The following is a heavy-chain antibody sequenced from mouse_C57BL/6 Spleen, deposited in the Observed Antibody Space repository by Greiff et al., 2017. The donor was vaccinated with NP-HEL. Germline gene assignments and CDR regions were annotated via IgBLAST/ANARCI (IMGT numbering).Heavy chain of an antibody. V-gene: IGHV1-76*01. J-gene: IGHJ2*01. D-gene: IGHD2-1*01. CDR3: ARRVYYGNYFDY. CDR1: GYTFTDYY. CDR2: IYPGSGNT. Sequence: VQLVESGAELVRPGASVKLSCKASGYTFTDYYINWVKQRPGQGLEWIARIYPGSGNTYYNEKFKGKATLTAEKSSSTAYMQLSSLTSEDSAVYFCARRVYYGNYFDYWGQGTTLTVSS.